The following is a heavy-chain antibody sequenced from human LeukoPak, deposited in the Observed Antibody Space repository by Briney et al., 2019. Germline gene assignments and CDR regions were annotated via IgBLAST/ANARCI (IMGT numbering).Heavy chain of an antibody. CDR2: ISSSGSTI. CDR3: ARVAKERVGGVYYFDY. J-gene: IGHJ4*02. D-gene: IGHD1-1*01. CDR1: GFTFSDYY. V-gene: IGHV3-11*04. Sequence: SGGSLRLSCAASGFTFSDYYMSWIRQAPGKGLEWVSYISSSGSTIYYADSVKGRSTISRENAKNSLYLQMNSLRAGDTAVYYCARVAKERVGGVYYFDYWGQGTLVTVSS.